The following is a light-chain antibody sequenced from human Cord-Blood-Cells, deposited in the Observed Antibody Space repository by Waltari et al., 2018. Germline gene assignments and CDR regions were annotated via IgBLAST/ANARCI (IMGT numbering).Light chain of an antibody. V-gene: IGKV1-39*01. J-gene: IGKJ1*01. CDR3: QQSYSTPQT. CDR1: QSIGSY. CDR2: AAF. Sequence: DLQMTQSPSSLSASVGDRVTITCPASQSIGSYLNRYQQKPWKAPKRLSYAAFSLQSGVPSSCSGSGSGTGCTLTISSLQTEDFVTYYCQQSYSTPQTCGHRTKVEIK.